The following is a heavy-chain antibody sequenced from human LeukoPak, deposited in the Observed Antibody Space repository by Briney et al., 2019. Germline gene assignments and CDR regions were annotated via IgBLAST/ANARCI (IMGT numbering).Heavy chain of an antibody. D-gene: IGHD3-9*01. CDR1: GGSISSGSYY. J-gene: IGHJ4*02. CDR3: ARVTGYTIEDYFDY. Sequence: SETLSLTCTVSGGSISSGSYYWSWIRQPAGKGLEWIGRIYSSGSTNYNPSLKSRVTISLDTSKNQFSLKLSSVTAADTAVYYCARVTGYTIEDYFDYWGQGTLVTVSS. CDR2: IYSSGST. V-gene: IGHV4-61*02.